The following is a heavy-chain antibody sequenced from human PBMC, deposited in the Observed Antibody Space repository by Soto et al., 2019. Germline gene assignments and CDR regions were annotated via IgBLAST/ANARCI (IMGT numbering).Heavy chain of an antibody. J-gene: IGHJ6*02. CDR3: ASFCLGYCSSTSCYCDYYYGMDV. CDR2: IIPIFGTA. D-gene: IGHD2-2*01. Sequence: QVQLVQSGAEVKKPGSSVKVSCKASGGTFSSYAISWVRQAPGQGLEWMGGIIPIFGTANYAQKFQGRVTITADESTSTAYMELSSLRSEDTAVYYCASFCLGYCSSTSCYCDYYYGMDVWVQGTTVTVSS. V-gene: IGHV1-69*01. CDR1: GGTFSSYA.